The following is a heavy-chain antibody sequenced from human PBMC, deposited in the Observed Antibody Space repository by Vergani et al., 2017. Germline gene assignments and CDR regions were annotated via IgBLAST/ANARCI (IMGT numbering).Heavy chain of an antibody. J-gene: IGHJ6*02. CDR2: IIPIFGTA. D-gene: IGHD3-9*01. CDR3: ARGLLRYFDWFGVDGMDV. Sequence: QVQLVQSGAEVKKPGSSVKVSCKASGGTFSSYAISWVRQAPGQGLEWMGRIIPIFGTANYAQKFQGRVTITADESTSTAYMELSSLRSADTAVYYCARGLLRYFDWFGVDGMDVWGQGTTVTVSS. CDR1: GGTFSSYA. V-gene: IGHV1-69*13.